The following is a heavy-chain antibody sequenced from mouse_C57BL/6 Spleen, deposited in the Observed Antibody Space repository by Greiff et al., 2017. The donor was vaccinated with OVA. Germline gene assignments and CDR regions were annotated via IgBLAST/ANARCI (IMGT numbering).Heavy chain of an antibody. D-gene: IGHD1-1*01. CDR3: ARNSYYGSSYGDYFDY. V-gene: IGHV2-2*01. Sequence: VKLVESGPGLVQPSQSLSITCTVSGFSLTRHGVHWVRQSPGKGLEWLGVIWSGGSTDYHAAFIYRLSISKDNSKSQVFFKMNSLQADDTAIYYCARNSYYGSSYGDYFDYWGQGTTLTVSS. J-gene: IGHJ2*01. CDR2: IWSGGST. CDR1: GFSLTRHG.